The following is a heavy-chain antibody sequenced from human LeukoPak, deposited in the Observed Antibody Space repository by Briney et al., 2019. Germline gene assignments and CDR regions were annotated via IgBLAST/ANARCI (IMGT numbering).Heavy chain of an antibody. J-gene: IGHJ4*02. CDR1: GFTFSSYW. D-gene: IGHD3-10*01. V-gene: IGHV3-7*01. CDR2: IKQDGSEK. CDR3: ARHYYYGSGTYYPSSFDY. Sequence: GGSLRLSCAASGFTFSSYWMSWVRQAPGKGLEWVANIKQDGSEKYYVDSVKGRFTISRDNAKNSLYLQMNSLRAEDTAVYYCARHYYYGSGTYYPSSFDYWGQGTLVTVSS.